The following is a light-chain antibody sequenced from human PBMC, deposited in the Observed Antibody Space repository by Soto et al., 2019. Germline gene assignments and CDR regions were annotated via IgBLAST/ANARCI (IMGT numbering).Light chain of an antibody. CDR3: VLYMGRGISV. CDR1: SGSVSTSYY. V-gene: IGLV8-61*01. CDR2: STS. Sequence: QAVVTQEPSFSVSPGGTVTLTCGLSSGSVSTSYYPSWYQQTPGQAPRTLIYSTSTRSSGVPDRFSGSILGNKAALTITGAQADDESDYYCVLYMGRGISVFGGGTKLTVL. J-gene: IGLJ3*02.